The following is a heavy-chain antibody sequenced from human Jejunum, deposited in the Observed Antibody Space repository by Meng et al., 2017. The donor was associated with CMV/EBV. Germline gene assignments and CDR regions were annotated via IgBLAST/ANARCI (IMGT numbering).Heavy chain of an antibody. CDR3: AKDLYYGDPAAFPL. D-gene: IGHD2-21*01. V-gene: IGHV3-21*01. Sequence: SGFALSSWNMNWVRQAPGKGLEWVSSISGNSNYLYYADSLKGRFTISRDNAKNSLYLQMDSLRAEDTAVYYCAKDLYYGDPAAFPLWGQGTMVTVSS. CDR2: ISGNSNYL. CDR1: GFALSSWN. J-gene: IGHJ3*01.